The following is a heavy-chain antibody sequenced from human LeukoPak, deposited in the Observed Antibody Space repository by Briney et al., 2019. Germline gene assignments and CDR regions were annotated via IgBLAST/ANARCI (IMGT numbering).Heavy chain of an antibody. CDR2: IYTSGST. Sequence: PSETLSLTCTVSGGSISSGSYYWRWIRQPAGKGLEWIGRIYTSGSTNYNPSLKSRVTISVDTSKNQFSLKLSSVTAADTAVYYCARENTMVRGRYFDYWGQGTLVTVSS. CDR1: GGSISSGSYY. J-gene: IGHJ4*02. D-gene: IGHD3-10*01. V-gene: IGHV4-61*02. CDR3: ARENTMVRGRYFDY.